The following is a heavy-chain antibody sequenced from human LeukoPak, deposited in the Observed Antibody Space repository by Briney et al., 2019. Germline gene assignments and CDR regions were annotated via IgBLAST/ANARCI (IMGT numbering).Heavy chain of an antibody. Sequence: SQTLSLTFAISGDSVSSNSAAWNWIRQSPSRGLEWLGRTYYRSKWYNDYAVSVKSRITINPDTSKNQFSLQLNSVTPEDTAVYYCARAKTWIQLWPYCGGDCYSFDYWGQGTLVTVSS. CDR3: ARAKTWIQLWPYCGGDCYSFDY. V-gene: IGHV6-1*01. CDR2: TYYRSKWYN. CDR1: GDSVSSNSAA. J-gene: IGHJ4*02. D-gene: IGHD2-21*02.